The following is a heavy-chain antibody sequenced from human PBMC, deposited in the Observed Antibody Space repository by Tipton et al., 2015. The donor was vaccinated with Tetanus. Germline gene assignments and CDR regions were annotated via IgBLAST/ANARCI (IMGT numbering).Heavy chain of an antibody. J-gene: IGHJ4*02. CDR3: ARDINYASDY. V-gene: IGHV4-34*01. D-gene: IGHD4-11*01. CDR2: INHSGKP. Sequence: LRLSCAVSGGSFRGYSWSWVRQPPGKGLEWIGEINHSGKPTYNPSLKSRVTMSLDTSNHHFSLSLSSLTAADTAVYYCARDINYASDYWGQGTLVTVSS. CDR1: GGSFRGYS.